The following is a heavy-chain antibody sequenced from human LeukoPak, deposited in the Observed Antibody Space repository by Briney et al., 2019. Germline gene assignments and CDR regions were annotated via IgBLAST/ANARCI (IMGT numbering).Heavy chain of an antibody. Sequence: GGSLRLSCAASGFTFNTFEMTWVRQAPGKGLEWVSYISTSGSTTYYADSVKGRFTVSRDDSKNTLYLQMNSLRAEDTAVYYWARDRAVAGRPLDYWGQGTLVSGFS. J-gene: IGHJ4*02. V-gene: IGHV3-48*03. CDR2: ISTSGSTT. D-gene: IGHD6-19*01. CDR3: ARDRAVAGRPLDY. CDR1: GFTFNTFE.